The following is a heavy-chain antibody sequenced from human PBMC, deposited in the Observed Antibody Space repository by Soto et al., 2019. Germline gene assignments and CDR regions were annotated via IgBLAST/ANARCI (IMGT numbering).Heavy chain of an antibody. CDR3: AKAGYCSSTSCYTRPYYYYGMDV. CDR1: GXTFSSYA. D-gene: IGHD2-2*02. J-gene: IGHJ6*02. CDR2: ISGSGGST. Sequence: PRLSFAASGXTFSSYAMSWVRQAPGKGLEWVSAISGSGGSTYYADSVKGRFTISRDNSKNTLYLQMNSLRAEDTAVYYCAKAGYCSSTSCYTRPYYYYGMDVWGQGTTVTVSS. V-gene: IGHV3-23*01.